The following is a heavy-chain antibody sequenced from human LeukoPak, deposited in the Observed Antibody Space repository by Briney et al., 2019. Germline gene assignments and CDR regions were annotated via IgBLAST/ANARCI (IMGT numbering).Heavy chain of an antibody. Sequence: PGGSLRLSCAASGFTFSSYAMHWVRQAPGKGLEWVAVISYDGSNKYYADSVKGRFTISRDNSKNTLYLQMNSLRAEDTAVYYCASGSGGYSLYDWGQGTLVTVSS. D-gene: IGHD5-18*01. J-gene: IGHJ4*02. CDR1: GFTFSSYA. V-gene: IGHV3-30-3*01. CDR2: ISYDGSNK. CDR3: ASGSGGYSLYD.